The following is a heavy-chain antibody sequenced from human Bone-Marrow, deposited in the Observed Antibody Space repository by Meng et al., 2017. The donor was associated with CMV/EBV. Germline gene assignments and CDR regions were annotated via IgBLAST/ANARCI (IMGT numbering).Heavy chain of an antibody. Sequence: GESLKISCVASGFSFRSAWMSWVRQAPGKGLEWIGRIRSKAVGETIDYAAPVEGRFTISRDDSKNTLYLQMNSLKIEDTALYYCSKGGPLGSYFDDWGQGDLVTVSS. CDR2: IRSKAVGETI. V-gene: IGHV3-15*01. CDR1: GFSFRSAW. D-gene: IGHD1-26*01. CDR3: SKGGPLGSYFDD. J-gene: IGHJ4*02.